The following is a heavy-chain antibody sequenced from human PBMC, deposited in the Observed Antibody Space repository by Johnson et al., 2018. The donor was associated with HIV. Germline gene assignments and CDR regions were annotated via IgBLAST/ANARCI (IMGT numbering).Heavy chain of an antibody. Sequence: EVQLVESGGGLVKTGGSLRLSCAASGFTFSYAWMSWVRQAPGKGLEWIGRIKSKTDGGTAEYAAPVKDRFTVSRDDSKNTVYLQMNSLTTEYTAIYYCATYRSMITMYVEIKGGAFDIWGQGTMVTVSS. CDR3: ATYRSMITMYVEIKGGAFDI. V-gene: IGHV3-15*01. D-gene: IGHD3-16*01. J-gene: IGHJ3*02. CDR2: IKSKTDGGTA. CDR1: GFTFSYAW.